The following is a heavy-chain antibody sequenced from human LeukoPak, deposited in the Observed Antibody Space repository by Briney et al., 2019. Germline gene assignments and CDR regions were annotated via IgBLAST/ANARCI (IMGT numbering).Heavy chain of an antibody. D-gene: IGHD3-3*01. CDR3: AREYDFWSGYYPAPHY. V-gene: IGHV1-46*01. CDR1: GYTFTSYY. CDR2: INPSGGST. Sequence: ASVKVSCKASGYTFTSYYMHWVRQAPGQGLEWMGIINPSGGSTSYAQKFQGRVTMTRDMSTSTVYMELSSLRSEDTAVYYCAREYDFWSGYYPAPHYWGQGTLVTVSS. J-gene: IGHJ4*02.